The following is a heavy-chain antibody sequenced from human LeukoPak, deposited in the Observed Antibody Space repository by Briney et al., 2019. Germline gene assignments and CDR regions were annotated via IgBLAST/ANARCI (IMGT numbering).Heavy chain of an antibody. CDR2: IYHSGST. CDR3: AAIAAAGPRPFDC. Sequence: PSGTLSLTCAVSGGSISSSNWWSWVRQPPGKGLEWIGEIYHSGSTNYNPSLKSRVTISVDKSKNQFSLKLSSVTAADTAVYYCAAIAAAGPRPFDCWGQGTLVTVSS. D-gene: IGHD6-13*01. V-gene: IGHV4-4*02. CDR1: GGSISSSNW. J-gene: IGHJ4*02.